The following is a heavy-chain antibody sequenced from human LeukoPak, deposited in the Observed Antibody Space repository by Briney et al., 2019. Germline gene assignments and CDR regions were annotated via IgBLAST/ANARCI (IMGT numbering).Heavy chain of an antibody. Sequence: GASVKVSCKASGYTFTSYGISWVRQAPGQGLEWMGWISAYNGNTNYAQKLQGRVTMTTDTSTSTVYMELRSLRSDDTAVYYCARESTVTTYFDYWGQGTLVTVSS. D-gene: IGHD4-17*01. CDR1: GYTFTSYG. CDR2: ISAYNGNT. CDR3: ARESTVTTYFDY. J-gene: IGHJ4*02. V-gene: IGHV1-18*01.